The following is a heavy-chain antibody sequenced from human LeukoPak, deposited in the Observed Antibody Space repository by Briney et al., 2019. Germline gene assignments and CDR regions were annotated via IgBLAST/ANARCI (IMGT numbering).Heavy chain of an antibody. CDR1: GGSISSYY. Sequence: SETLSLTCTVSGGSISSYYWGWIRQPAGKGLEWIGRIYTSGSTNYNPSLKIRVTMSVDTSKNQFSLKLSSVTAADTAVYYCARGEIFGVVTKWGQGTLVTVSS. CDR2: IYTSGST. CDR3: ARGEIFGVVTK. V-gene: IGHV4-4*07. D-gene: IGHD3-3*01. J-gene: IGHJ4*02.